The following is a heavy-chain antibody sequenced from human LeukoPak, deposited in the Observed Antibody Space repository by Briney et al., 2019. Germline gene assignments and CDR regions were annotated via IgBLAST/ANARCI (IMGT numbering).Heavy chain of an antibody. CDR3: ASGGHLDV. D-gene: IGHD3-16*01. Sequence: GSLRLSCAASGFIFSNYAMSWVRQAPGKGLEWVSAIVGSASATFYADSVKGRFTTSRDNSKNTLYLQMNSLRVEDTAVYYCASGGHLDVWGTGTTVTVSS. J-gene: IGHJ6*04. CDR2: IVGSASAT. CDR1: GFIFSNYA. V-gene: IGHV3-23*01.